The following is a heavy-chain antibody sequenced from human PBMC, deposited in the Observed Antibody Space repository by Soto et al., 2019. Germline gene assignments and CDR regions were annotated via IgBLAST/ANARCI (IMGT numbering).Heavy chain of an antibody. CDR3: ARDQERALYYDFWSGYSP. V-gene: IGHV3-21*01. Sequence: GGSLRLSCAASGFTFSSYSMNWVRQAPGKGLEWVSSISSSSSYIYYADSVKGRFTISRDNAKNSLYLQMNSLRAEYTAVYYCARDQERALYYDFWSGYSPWGQGTLVTVSS. D-gene: IGHD3-3*01. CDR2: ISSSSSYI. CDR1: GFTFSSYS. J-gene: IGHJ5*02.